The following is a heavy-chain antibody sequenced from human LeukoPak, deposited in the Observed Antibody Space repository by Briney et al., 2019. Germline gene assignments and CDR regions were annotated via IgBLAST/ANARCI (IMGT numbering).Heavy chain of an antibody. CDR3: ARGVLGYSYGFDC. V-gene: IGHV3-53*04. J-gene: IGHJ4*02. D-gene: IGHD5-18*01. Sequence: GGSLRLSCAASGFTVSSNYMSWVRQAPGKGLEWVSVIFSGGTTYYADSAKGRFTISRHNSENTLYLQMNSLRGEDTAVYYCARGVLGYSYGFDCWGQGTLVTVSS. CDR2: IFSGGTT. CDR1: GFTVSSNY.